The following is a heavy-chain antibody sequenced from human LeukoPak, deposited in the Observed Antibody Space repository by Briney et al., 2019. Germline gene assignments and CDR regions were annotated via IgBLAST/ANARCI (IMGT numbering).Heavy chain of an antibody. V-gene: IGHV5-51*01. J-gene: IGHJ3*02. CDR1: GYSFTSYW. D-gene: IGHD2-15*01. CDR3: ARHRRCSGGSCYSYDAFDI. CDR2: IYPDDSDT. Sequence: GESLQISCQGSGYSFTSYWIGWVRQMPGKGLEWMGVIYPDDSDTRYGPSFQGQVTISADKSISTAYLQWSSLEASDTAMYYCARHRRCSGGSCYSYDAFDIWGQGTMVTVSS.